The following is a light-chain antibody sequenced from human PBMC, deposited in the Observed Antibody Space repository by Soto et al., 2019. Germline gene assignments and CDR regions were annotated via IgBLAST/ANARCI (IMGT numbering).Light chain of an antibody. CDR2: KVS. V-gene: IGKV2-30*02. J-gene: IGKJ5*01. CDR3: MQGTHWTIT. Sequence: VVMTQSPLSLPVTPVQPASISCRSNQILVHSDGIAYFSWFPQRTGRSTRRLIYKVSNRDSGVTARFSGSGSGTEVALKISRVEAEEGGVYYCMQGTHWTITFGQGTRL. CDR1: QILVHSDGIAY.